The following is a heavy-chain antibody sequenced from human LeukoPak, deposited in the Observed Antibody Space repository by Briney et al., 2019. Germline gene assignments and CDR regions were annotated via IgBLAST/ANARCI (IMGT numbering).Heavy chain of an antibody. D-gene: IGHD3-10*01. V-gene: IGHV3-30-3*01. CDR1: GFTFSTYF. CDR3: ARERQDTIVHSGAFDI. J-gene: IGHJ3*02. Sequence: PGGSLRLSCAASGFTFSTYFMHWVRQTPGKGLEWVAVIARDGSHTFYVESVKGRFTISRDNSKNTLYLQMNSLRAEDTAVYCCARERQDTIVHSGAFDIWGQGTMVTVSS. CDR2: IARDGSHT.